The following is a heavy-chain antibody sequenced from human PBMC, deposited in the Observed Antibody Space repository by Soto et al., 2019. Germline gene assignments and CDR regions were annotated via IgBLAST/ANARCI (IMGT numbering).Heavy chain of an antibody. V-gene: IGHV1-69*06. J-gene: IGHJ4*02. Sequence: QVQLVQSGAEVKKPGSSVKVSCKASGGTFSSYAISWVRQAPGQGLEWMGGIIPIFGTANYAQKFQGRVTITADKSTSTAYMELSSLTSDDTAVYYCARGAFDYGSGSDYNTPFDYWGQGTLVTVSS. CDR2: IIPIFGTA. CDR3: ARGAFDYGSGSDYNTPFDY. D-gene: IGHD3-10*01. CDR1: GGTFSSYA.